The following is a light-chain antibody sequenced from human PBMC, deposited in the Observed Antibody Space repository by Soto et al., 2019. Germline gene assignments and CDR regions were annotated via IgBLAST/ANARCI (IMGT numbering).Light chain of an antibody. CDR2: WAS. J-gene: IGKJ1*01. CDR3: QQYYSHPRT. CDR1: RSVLFSSNNKNY. Sequence: DIVLTQSPDSLAVSLGERATINCKSSRSVLFSSNNKNYLAWYQQKPGQPPRLLTHWASTRESGVSDRFSGSGSGTDFTLTISSLQAEDVAVYYCQQYYSHPRTFGQGTKVEIK. V-gene: IGKV4-1*01.